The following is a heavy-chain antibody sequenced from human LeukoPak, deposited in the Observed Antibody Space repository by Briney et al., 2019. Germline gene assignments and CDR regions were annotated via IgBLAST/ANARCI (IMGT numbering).Heavy chain of an antibody. V-gene: IGHV3-13*01. CDR2: IGTAGDT. J-gene: IGHJ3*02. Sequence: PGGSLRLSCAASGFTFSSYDMHWVRQATGKGLEWVSAIGTAGDTYYPGSVKGRFTISRENAKNSLYLQMNSLRAGDTAVYYCARLHPQHDAFDIWGQGTMVTVSS. CDR1: GFTFSSYD. CDR3: ARLHPQHDAFDI.